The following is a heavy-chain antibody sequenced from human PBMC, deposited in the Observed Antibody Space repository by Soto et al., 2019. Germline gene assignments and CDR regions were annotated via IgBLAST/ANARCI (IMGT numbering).Heavy chain of an antibody. V-gene: IGHV1-69*01. Sequence: QVQLVQSGAEVKKPGSSVKVSCTASGGTFSSYAISWVRQAPGQGLEWMGGIIPIFGTANYAQKFQGRVTITADESTSTAYMELSSLRSEDTAVYYCARDDPPNYYDSSGYYRSDYWGQGTLVTVSS. CDR2: IIPIFGTA. J-gene: IGHJ4*02. CDR1: GGTFSSYA. CDR3: ARDDPPNYYDSSGYYRSDY. D-gene: IGHD3-22*01.